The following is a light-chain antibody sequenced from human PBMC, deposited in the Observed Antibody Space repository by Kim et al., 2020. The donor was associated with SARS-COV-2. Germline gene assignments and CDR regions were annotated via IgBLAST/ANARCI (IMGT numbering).Light chain of an antibody. Sequence: QRFTISCTGSSSNIGAGYDGHWYQQLPGTAPKLLIYGNSNRPSGVPDRFSGSKSGTSASLAITGLQAEDEADYYCQSYDSSLSVVVFGGGTQLTVL. CDR3: QSYDSSLSVVV. J-gene: IGLJ2*01. CDR1: SSNIGAGYD. CDR2: GNS. V-gene: IGLV1-40*01.